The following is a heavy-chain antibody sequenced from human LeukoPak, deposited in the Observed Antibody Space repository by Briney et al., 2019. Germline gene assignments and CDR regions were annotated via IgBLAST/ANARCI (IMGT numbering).Heavy chain of an antibody. CDR1: GFTLSSYW. J-gene: IGHJ4*02. CDR3: VRSSGWPGY. Sequence: GGSLRLSCAASGFTLSSYWMHWVRQAPGEGLVWVSRINSDGSNINYADSVKGRFTISRDNAKNTLYLQTNSLRVEDTAVYYCVRSSGWPGYWGQGTMVTVSS. V-gene: IGHV3-74*01. D-gene: IGHD6-19*01. CDR2: INSDGSNI.